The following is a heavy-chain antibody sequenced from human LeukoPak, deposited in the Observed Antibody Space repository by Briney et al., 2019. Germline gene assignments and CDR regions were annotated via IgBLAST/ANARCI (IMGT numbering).Heavy chain of an antibody. CDR1: GGSFSGYY. CDR3: ARGMETSVGFDY. Sequence: SETLSLTCAVYGGSFSGYYWSWIRQPPGKGLEWIGEINHSGSTNYNPSLKSRVTISVDTSKNQFSLKLSSVTAADTATYYCARGMETSVGFDYWGQGTLVTVSS. J-gene: IGHJ4*02. CDR2: INHSGST. V-gene: IGHV4-34*01. D-gene: IGHD1-26*01.